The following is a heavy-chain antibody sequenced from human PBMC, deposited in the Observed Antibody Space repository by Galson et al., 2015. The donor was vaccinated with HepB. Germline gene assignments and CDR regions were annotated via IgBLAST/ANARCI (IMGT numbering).Heavy chain of an antibody. D-gene: IGHD6-19*01. CDR3: AKDIAVAESNDYYYGMDV. CDR2: IWYDGSNK. V-gene: IGHV3-33*06. Sequence: SLRLSCAASGFTFSSYGMHWVRQAPGKGLEWVAVIWYDGSNKYYADSVKGRFTISRDNSKNTLYLQMNSLRAEDTAVYYCAKDIAVAESNDYYYGMDVWGQGTTVTVSS. CDR1: GFTFSSYG. J-gene: IGHJ6*02.